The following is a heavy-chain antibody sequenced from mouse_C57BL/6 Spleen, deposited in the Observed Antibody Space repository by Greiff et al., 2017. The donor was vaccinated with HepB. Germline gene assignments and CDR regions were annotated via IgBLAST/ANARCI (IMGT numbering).Heavy chain of an antibody. CDR2: IDPETGGT. V-gene: IGHV1-15*01. CDR1: GYTFTDYE. CDR3: TPLRSYYFDY. J-gene: IGHJ2*01. Sequence: QVQLQQSGAELVRPGASVTLSCKASGYTFTDYEMHWVKQTPVHGLEWIGAIDPETGGTAYNQKFKGKAILTADKSSSTAYMELRSLTSEDSAVYYCTPLRSYYFDYWGQGTTLTVSS. D-gene: IGHD1-1*01.